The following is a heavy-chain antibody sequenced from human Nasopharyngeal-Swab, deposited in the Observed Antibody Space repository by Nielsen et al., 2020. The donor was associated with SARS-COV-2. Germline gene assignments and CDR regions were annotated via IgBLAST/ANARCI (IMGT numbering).Heavy chain of an antibody. J-gene: IGHJ4*02. CDR2: ISAYNGNT. CDR3: ARVGPDIVVVVAAAPDY. D-gene: IGHD2-15*01. V-gene: IGHV1-18*01. Sequence: VSCKASGYTFTSYGISWVRQAPGQGLEWMGWISAYNGNTNYAQKLQGRVTMTTDTSTSTAYMELRSLRSDDTAVYYCARVGPDIVVVVAAAPDYWGQGTLVTVSS. CDR1: GYTFTSYG.